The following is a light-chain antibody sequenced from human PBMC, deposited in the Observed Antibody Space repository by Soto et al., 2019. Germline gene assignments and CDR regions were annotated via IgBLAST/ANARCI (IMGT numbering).Light chain of an antibody. CDR2: GAS. J-gene: IGKJ1*01. Sequence: EIVLTQSPGTLSLSPGERATLSCRASQSVSSSYLAWYQQKPGQAPRLLIYGASSRATGIPDRFSRSGSGTVFTLTISRLEPEDFAVYYCQQYGSSPTFGQGTKVEIK. CDR3: QQYGSSPT. V-gene: IGKV3-20*01. CDR1: QSVSSSY.